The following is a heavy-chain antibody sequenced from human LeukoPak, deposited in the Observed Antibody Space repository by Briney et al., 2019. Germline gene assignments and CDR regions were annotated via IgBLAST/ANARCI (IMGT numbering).Heavy chain of an antibody. D-gene: IGHD3-16*01. J-gene: IGHJ5*02. CDR2: IYYSGST. CDR3: AREAYDYVWGSYVLGWFDP. Sequence: SETLSLTCTVSGASISSYYWNWIRQPPGKGLEWIGYIYYSGSTSYNPSLKSRVTISVNTSKNQFSLKLSSVTAADTAVYYCAREAYDYVWGSYVLGWFDPWGQGTLVTVSS. CDR1: GASISSYY. V-gene: IGHV4-59*01.